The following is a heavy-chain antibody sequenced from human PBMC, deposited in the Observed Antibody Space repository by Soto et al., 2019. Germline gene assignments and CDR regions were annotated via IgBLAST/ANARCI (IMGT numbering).Heavy chain of an antibody. CDR1: VGTLSSLA. CDR2: IIPIFGTA. V-gene: IGHV1-69*05. CDR3: ASFDCSRTSCYSCSFDY. D-gene: IGHD2-2*01. Sequence: SVKVSCKACVGTLSSLAISWVRQAPAQGLEGMGGIIPIFGTANYAQKFQGRVTITTDKSTSTAYMELSSLRSEDTAVYYCASFDCSRTSCYSCSFDYWGQGTLVTVSS. J-gene: IGHJ4*02.